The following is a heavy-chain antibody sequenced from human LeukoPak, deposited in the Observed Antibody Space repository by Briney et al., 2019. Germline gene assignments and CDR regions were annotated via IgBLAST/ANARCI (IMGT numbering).Heavy chain of an antibody. CDR1: GFTFSNYW. D-gene: IGHD3-22*01. CDR3: ARAPSELGGYYPEYFRH. J-gene: IGHJ1*01. V-gene: IGHV3-74*01. Sequence: TGGSLRLSCAAAGFTFSNYWMHWVRQAPGKGLVWVSRIKSDGRTNYADSVKGRFTISRDNAKNTVSLQMNSLRAEDTGVYYCARAPSELGGYYPEYFRHWGQGTLVTVSS. CDR2: IKSDGRT.